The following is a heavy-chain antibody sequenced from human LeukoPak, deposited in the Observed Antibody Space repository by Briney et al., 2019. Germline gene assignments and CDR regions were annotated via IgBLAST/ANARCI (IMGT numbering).Heavy chain of an antibody. CDR3: TRTIAATRTLYP. Sequence: ASVKVSCKTSGYTFGCSHINWVRQSNGQGLEWMGWMDPNRGNTGYAQKFQGRVTMTRNTSISTAYMELSSLRSEDTALYYCTRTIAATRTLYPWGQGTQVIVSS. CDR1: GYTFGCSH. J-gene: IGHJ5*02. D-gene: IGHD6-13*01. CDR2: MDPNRGNT. V-gene: IGHV1-8*01.